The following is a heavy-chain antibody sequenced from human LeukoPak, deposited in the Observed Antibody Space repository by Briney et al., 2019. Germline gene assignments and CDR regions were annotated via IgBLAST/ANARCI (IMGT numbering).Heavy chain of an antibody. D-gene: IGHD5-18*01. CDR2: INHSGST. CDR3: ARGSYSYGYY. CDR1: GGSFSGYY. V-gene: IGHV4-34*01. J-gene: IGHJ4*02. Sequence: SETLSLTCAVYGGSFSGYYWSWIRQPPGKGLEWIGEINHSGSTNYNPSLKSRVTISVDTSKNQFSLKLSSVTAADTAVYYRARGSYSYGYYWGQGTLVTVSS.